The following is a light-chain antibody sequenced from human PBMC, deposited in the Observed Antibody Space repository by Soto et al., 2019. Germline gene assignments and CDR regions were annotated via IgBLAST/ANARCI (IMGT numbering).Light chain of an antibody. CDR2: RNN. CDR1: SSNIGSNY. V-gene: IGLV1-47*01. J-gene: IGLJ7*01. Sequence: QSVLPQPPSASGTPGQRVTISCSGSSSNIGSNYVYWYQQLPGTAPKLLFYRNNQRPSGVPDRFSGSKSGTSASLAISGLRSEDEADYYCAAWDDSLSGAVFGGGTQLTVL. CDR3: AAWDDSLSGAV.